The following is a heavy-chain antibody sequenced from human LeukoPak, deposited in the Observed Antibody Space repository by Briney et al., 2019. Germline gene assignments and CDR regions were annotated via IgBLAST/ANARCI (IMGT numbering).Heavy chain of an antibody. Sequence: GASVKVSCKASGYTFTGYYMHWVRQAPGQGLEWMGWINPNSGGTNYAQKFQGRVTMTRDTSISTAYMELSRLRSDDTAVYYCARETAMAQYYFDYWGQGTLVTVSS. CDR2: INPNSGGT. D-gene: IGHD5-18*01. CDR3: ARETAMAQYYFDY. J-gene: IGHJ4*02. CDR1: GYTFTGYY. V-gene: IGHV1-2*02.